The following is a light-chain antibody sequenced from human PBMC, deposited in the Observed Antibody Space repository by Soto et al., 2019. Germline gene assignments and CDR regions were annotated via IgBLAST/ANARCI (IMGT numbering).Light chain of an antibody. Sequence: QSALNQPASVSGSPGQSITISCTGTSSDVGGYNYVSWYQHHPGKAPKLMIYDVSNRPSGVSNRFSGSQSGNTASLTISGLQAEDEADYYCSSYAGSSTPYVFGTGTKVTVL. V-gene: IGLV2-14*03. CDR2: DVS. J-gene: IGLJ1*01. CDR1: SSDVGGYNY. CDR3: SSYAGSSTPYV.